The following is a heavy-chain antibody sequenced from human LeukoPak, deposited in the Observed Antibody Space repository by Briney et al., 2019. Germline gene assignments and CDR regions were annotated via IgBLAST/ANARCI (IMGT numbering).Heavy chain of an antibody. CDR2: ISSSSSYI. CDR3: ARDTGRYAFDI. V-gene: IGHV3-21*01. CDR1: GFTFSSYS. J-gene: IGHJ3*02. D-gene: IGHD1-14*01. Sequence: GGSLRLSCAASGFTFSSYSMNWVRQAPGKGLGWVSSISSSSSYIYYADSVKGRFTISRDNAKNSLYLQMNSLRAEDTAVYYCARDTGRYAFDIWGQGTMVTVSS.